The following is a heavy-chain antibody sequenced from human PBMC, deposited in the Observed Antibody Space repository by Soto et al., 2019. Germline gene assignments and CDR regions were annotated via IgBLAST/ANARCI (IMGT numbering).Heavy chain of an antibody. Sequence: ASVKVSCKASGYTFTGYYMHWVRQAPGQGLEWMGWINPNSGNTGYAQKFQGRVTMTRNTSISTAYMELSSLRSEDTAVYYCARGNSYYDILTGYRDYYYYGMDVWGQGTTVTVSS. CDR3: ARGNSYYDILTGYRDYYYYGMDV. CDR1: GYTFTGYY. J-gene: IGHJ6*02. V-gene: IGHV1-8*02. CDR2: INPNSGNT. D-gene: IGHD3-9*01.